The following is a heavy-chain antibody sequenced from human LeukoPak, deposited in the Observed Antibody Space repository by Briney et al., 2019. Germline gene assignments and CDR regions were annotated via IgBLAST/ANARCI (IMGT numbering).Heavy chain of an antibody. CDR3: ARQYCSGGSCHFDY. Sequence: GASLKISCKGSGSSFTSYWIGWVRPTPGKGLEWMGIIYPGDSDTRYSPSFQGQVTISADKSISTAYLQWSSLKASDTAMYYCARQYCSGGSCHFDYWGQGTLVTVSS. J-gene: IGHJ4*02. CDR1: GSSFTSYW. D-gene: IGHD2-15*01. V-gene: IGHV5-51*01. CDR2: IYPGDSDT.